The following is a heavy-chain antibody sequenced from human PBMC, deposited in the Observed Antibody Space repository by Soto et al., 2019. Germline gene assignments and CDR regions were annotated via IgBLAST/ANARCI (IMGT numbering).Heavy chain of an antibody. CDR2: ISYDGSNK. D-gene: IGHD3-3*01. CDR3: AKRGGYYDGAAFDI. CDR1: GFTFSSYG. V-gene: IGHV3-30*18. J-gene: IGHJ3*02. Sequence: PGGSLRLSCAASGFTFSSYGMHWVRQAPGKGLEWVAVISYDGSNKYYADSVKGRFTISRDNSKNTLYLQMNGLRAEDTAVYYCAKRGGYYDGAAFDIWGQGTMVTVSS.